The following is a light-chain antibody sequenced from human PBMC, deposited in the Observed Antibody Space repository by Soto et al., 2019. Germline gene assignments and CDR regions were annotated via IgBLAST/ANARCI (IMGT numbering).Light chain of an antibody. CDR3: CSYAGNYKYV. V-gene: IGLV2-11*01. J-gene: IGLJ1*01. Sequence: QSVLTQPHSVSGSPGQSVTISRTGTSSDVGAYNFASWYQQRPGTAPRLIIYDVNKRPSGVPDRFSGSKSGNTASLTISGLQAEDEADYYCCSYAGNYKYVFGSGTTVTVL. CDR2: DVN. CDR1: SSDVGAYNF.